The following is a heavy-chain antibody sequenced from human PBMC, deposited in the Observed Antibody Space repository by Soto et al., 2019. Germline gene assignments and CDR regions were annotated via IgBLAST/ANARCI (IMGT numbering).Heavy chain of an antibody. V-gene: IGHV3-53*01. D-gene: IGHD3-9*01. CDR3: ASRYFDGLGYYYYGMDV. J-gene: IGHJ6*02. CDR1: GFTVSSNY. CDR2: IYSGGST. Sequence: GGSLRLSCAASGFTVSSNYMSWVRQAPGKGLEWVSVIYSGGSTYYADSVEGRFPISRDNSKNTLYLQMNSLRAEDTAVYYCASRYFDGLGYYYYGMDVWGQGTTVTVSS.